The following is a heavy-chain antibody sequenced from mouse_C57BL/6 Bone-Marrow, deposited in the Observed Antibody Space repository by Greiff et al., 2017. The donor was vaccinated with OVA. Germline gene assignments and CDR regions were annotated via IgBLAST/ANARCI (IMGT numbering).Heavy chain of an antibody. J-gene: IGHJ4*01. V-gene: IGHV1-4*01. CDR1: GYTFTSYT. CDR2: INPSSGYT. Sequence: QVQLKESGAELARPGASVKMSCKASGYTFTSYTMHWVKQRPGQGLEWIGYINPSSGYTKYNQKFKDKATLTADKSSSTAYMQLSSLTSEDSAVYYCARGFYAMDYWGQGTSVTVSS. CDR3: ARGFYAMDY.